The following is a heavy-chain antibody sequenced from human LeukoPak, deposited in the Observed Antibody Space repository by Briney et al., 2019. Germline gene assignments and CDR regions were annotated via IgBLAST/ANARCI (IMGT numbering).Heavy chain of an antibody. CDR2: ISGSGGST. J-gene: IGHJ4*02. V-gene: IGHV3-23*01. CDR3: AKDPRGRYFDWPRPYYFDY. D-gene: IGHD3-9*01. CDR1: GFIFSSYS. Sequence: GGSLRLSCAASGFIFSSYSMNWVRQAPGKGLEWVSAISGSGGSTYYADSVKGRFTISRDNSKNTLYLKMNSLRAEDTAVYYCAKDPRGRYFDWPRPYYFDYWGQGTLVTVSS.